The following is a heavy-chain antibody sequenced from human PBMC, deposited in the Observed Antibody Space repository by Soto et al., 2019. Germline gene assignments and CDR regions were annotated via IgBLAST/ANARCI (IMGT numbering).Heavy chain of an antibody. CDR1: GFTLSSYW. Sequence: GGSLRLSCAASGFTLSSYWMGWARQAPGKGLEGVATIKQDGSEKYYGDSVKGRFTISRDNAQNSLYLQTNSLRAEDTAVYDRGREAPRYFDLCGRGYLVTVSS. V-gene: IGHV3-7*05. CDR3: GREAPRYFDL. CDR2: IKQDGSEK. J-gene: IGHJ2*01.